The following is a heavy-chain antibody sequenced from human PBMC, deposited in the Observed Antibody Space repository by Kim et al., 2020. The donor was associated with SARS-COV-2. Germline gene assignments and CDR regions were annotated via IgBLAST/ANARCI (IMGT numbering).Heavy chain of an antibody. Sequence: NYAQKFQGRVTMTRDTSISTAYMELSRLRSDDTAVYYCARGSSGWDAFDIWGQGTMVTVSS. V-gene: IGHV1-2*02. D-gene: IGHD6-19*01. J-gene: IGHJ3*02. CDR3: ARGSSGWDAFDI.